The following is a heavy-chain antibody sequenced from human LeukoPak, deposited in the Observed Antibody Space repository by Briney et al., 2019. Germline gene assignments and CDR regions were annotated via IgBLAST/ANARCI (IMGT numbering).Heavy chain of an antibody. Sequence: ASVKVSCKASGHTFTSNYIHWVRQAPGQGLEWMGMIYPRDGSTSYAQQFQGRVTVTRDTSTSTVHMELSGLRSEDTAVYYCARDQEGFDYWGQGTLVTVSS. J-gene: IGHJ4*02. CDR1: GHTFTSNY. CDR2: IYPRDGST. V-gene: IGHV1-46*01. CDR3: ARDQEGFDY.